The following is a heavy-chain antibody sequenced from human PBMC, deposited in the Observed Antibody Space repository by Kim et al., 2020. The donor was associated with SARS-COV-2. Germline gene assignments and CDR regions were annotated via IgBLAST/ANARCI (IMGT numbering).Heavy chain of an antibody. CDR3: ARIGLYYYDSSGYYDPF. Sequence: SETLSLTCTVSGYSISSGYYWGWIRQPPGKGLEWIGSIYHSGSTYYNPSLKSRVTISVDTSKNQFSLKLSSVTAADTAVYYCARIGLYYYDSSGYYDPF. CDR1: GYSISSGYY. J-gene: IGHJ3*01. CDR2: IYHSGST. D-gene: IGHD3-22*01. V-gene: IGHV4-38-2*02.